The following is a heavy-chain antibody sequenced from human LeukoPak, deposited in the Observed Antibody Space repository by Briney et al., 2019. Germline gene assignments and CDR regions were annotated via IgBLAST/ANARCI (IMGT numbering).Heavy chain of an antibody. J-gene: IGHJ6*04. Sequence: GGSLRLSCAASGFTFSTYWMTWVRQSPGKGLEWVANIKQDGSDKYYVDAVKGRFTISRDNAKNSLYLQMNSLRAEDTAVYYCAELGITMIGGVWGKGTTVTISS. D-gene: IGHD3-10*02. CDR3: AELGITMIGGV. V-gene: IGHV3-7*01. CDR1: GFTFSTYW. CDR2: IKQDGSDK.